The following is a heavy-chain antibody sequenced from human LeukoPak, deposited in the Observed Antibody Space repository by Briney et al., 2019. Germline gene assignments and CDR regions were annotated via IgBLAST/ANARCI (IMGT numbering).Heavy chain of an antibody. CDR3: ARELAVAGTVTHRFDP. Sequence: SETLSLTCTVSGGSITSYYRSWIRQPAGKGLEWIARIHTSGGTNYNPYLSSRVTLSVDTSKTHLSLKLTSVTAADTALYYCARELAVAGTVTHRFDPWGQGTLVTVSS. J-gene: IGHJ5*02. CDR1: GGSITSYY. CDR2: IHTSGGT. D-gene: IGHD6-19*01. V-gene: IGHV4-4*07.